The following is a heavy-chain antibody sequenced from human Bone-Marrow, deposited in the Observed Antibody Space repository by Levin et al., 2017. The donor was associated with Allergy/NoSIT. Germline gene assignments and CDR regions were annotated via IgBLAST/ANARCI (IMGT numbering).Heavy chain of an antibody. V-gene: IGHV1-18*01. CDR3: ARGQYSISWFGY. CDR2: ISPYNGDT. CDR1: GYSFVNYG. D-gene: IGHD6-13*01. J-gene: IGHJ4*02. Sequence: EASVKVSCKASGYSFVNYGISWLRQARGQGPEWMGWISPYNGDTIYAQNFQGRVTLTTDTSTSTAYMELKTLTSDDTATYYCARGQYSISWFGYWGQGTLVTVSS.